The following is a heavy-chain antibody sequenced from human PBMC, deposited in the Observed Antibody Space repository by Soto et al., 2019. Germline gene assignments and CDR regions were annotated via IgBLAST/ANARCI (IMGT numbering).Heavy chain of an antibody. J-gene: IGHJ4*02. Sequence: SETLSLTCTVSGGSISSGGYYWSWIRQHPGKGLGWIGYIYYSGSTYYNPSLKSRVTISVDTSKNQFSLKLSSVTAADTAVYYCARSPQGSSWYLSELDYWGQGTRVNVS. CDR3: ARSPQGSSWYLSELDY. D-gene: IGHD6-13*01. V-gene: IGHV4-31*03. CDR2: IYYSGST. CDR1: GGSISSGGYY.